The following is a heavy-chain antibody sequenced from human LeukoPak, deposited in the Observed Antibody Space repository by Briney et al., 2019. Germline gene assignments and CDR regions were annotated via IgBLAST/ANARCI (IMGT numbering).Heavy chain of an antibody. D-gene: IGHD3-22*01. V-gene: IGHV4-34*09. CDR1: GGSFSGYY. CDR3: ARVYYYDSSGPAGIDY. Sequence: SETLSLTCAVYGGSFSGYYWSWIRQPPGKGLEWIGEINHSGSTYYNPSLKGRVTISVDTSKNQFSLKLSSVTAADTAVYYCARVYYYDSSGPAGIDYWGQGTLVTVSS. CDR2: INHSGST. J-gene: IGHJ4*02.